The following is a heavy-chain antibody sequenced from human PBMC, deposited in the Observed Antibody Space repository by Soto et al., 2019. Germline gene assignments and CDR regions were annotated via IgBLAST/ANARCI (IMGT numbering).Heavy chain of an antibody. CDR2: ISYDGSNK. Sequence: QVQLVESGGGVVQPGRSLRLSCAASGFTFSSYGMHWVRQAPGKGLEWVAVISYDGSNKYYADSVKGRFTISRDNSKNTLELQMNSLRAEDTAVYYCAKAREWGVTTQIDYWGQGTLVTVSS. D-gene: IGHD4-17*01. V-gene: IGHV3-30*18. CDR1: GFTFSSYG. CDR3: AKAREWGVTTQIDY. J-gene: IGHJ4*02.